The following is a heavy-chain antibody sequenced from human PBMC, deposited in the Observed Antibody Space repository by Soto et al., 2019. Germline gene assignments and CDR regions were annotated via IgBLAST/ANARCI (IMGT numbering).Heavy chain of an antibody. D-gene: IGHD4-17*01. CDR3: ARDIRADYGDYEFDY. V-gene: IGHV1-69*04. CDR2: IIPILGIA. Sequence: GASVKVSCKASGGTFSSYTISRVRQAPGQGLEWMGRIIPILGIANYAQKFQGRVTITADKSTSTAYMELSSLRSEDTAVYYCARDIRADYGDYEFDYCGQGSLLTVSS. CDR1: GGTFSSYT. J-gene: IGHJ4*02.